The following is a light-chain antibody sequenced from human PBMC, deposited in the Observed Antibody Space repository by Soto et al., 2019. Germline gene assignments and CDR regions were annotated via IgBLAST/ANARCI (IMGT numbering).Light chain of an antibody. Sequence: QSVLTQPPSVSGAPGQRVTISCTGSSSNIGAGYDVHWYQQLPGTAPKLLISGNSHRPSGVPDRFSGSKSGTSASLAITGLQAEDEADDYCQSSDSSLSGYVVFGGGTKVTVL. V-gene: IGLV1-40*01. CDR2: GNS. CDR3: QSSDSSLSGYVV. J-gene: IGLJ2*01. CDR1: SSNIGAGYD.